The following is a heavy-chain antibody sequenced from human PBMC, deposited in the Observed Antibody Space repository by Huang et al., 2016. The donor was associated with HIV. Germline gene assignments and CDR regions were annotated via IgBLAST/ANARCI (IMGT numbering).Heavy chain of an antibody. CDR3: ARAPATHSVFFY. CDR1: GDSIRSGGFY. J-gene: IGHJ4*02. V-gene: IGHV4-30-4*01. D-gene: IGHD3-3*01. Sequence: QVQLQESGPGLVKPSQTLSLTCTVSGDSIRSGGFYWTWVRQSPAKGLELLGYIYYSGSSDYNPSLKSRVSISIDAFKNRVSLKLKSVTVADTAVYYCARAPATHSVFFYWGQGTLVTVSA. CDR2: IYYSGSS.